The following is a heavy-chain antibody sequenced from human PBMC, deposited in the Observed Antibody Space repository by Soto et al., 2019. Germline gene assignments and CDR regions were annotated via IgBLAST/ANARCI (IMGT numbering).Heavy chain of an antibody. V-gene: IGHV3-49*03. CDR2: IRSKAYGGTT. CDR3: TRDRTVIGSGSYYADSSYYYYYMDV. CDR1: GFTFGDYA. J-gene: IGHJ6*03. D-gene: IGHD3-10*01. Sequence: EVQLVESGGGLVQPGRSLRLSCTASGFTFGDYAMSWFRQAPGKGLEWVGFIRSKAYGGTTEYAASVKGRFTISRDDSKSIAYLQMNSLKTEDTAVYYCTRDRTVIGSGSYYADSSYYYYYMDVWGKGTTVTVSS.